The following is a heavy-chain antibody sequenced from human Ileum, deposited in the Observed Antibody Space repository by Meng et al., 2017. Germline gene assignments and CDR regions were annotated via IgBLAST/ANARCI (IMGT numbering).Heavy chain of an antibody. J-gene: IGHJ4*02. CDR2: TYYRSKWYS. CDR1: GGSVSSNIAA. D-gene: IGHD7-27*01. CDR3: ARDHWGSLDY. Sequence: QAQLQTPCPGLVKPSQTLSLTCAVSGGSVSSNIAAWNWIRQSPLRGLEWLGRTYYRSKWYSEYAVSVKSRISITPDTSKNQFSLQMNSVTPEDTAVYYCARDHWGSLDYWGQGILVTVSS. V-gene: IGHV6-1*01.